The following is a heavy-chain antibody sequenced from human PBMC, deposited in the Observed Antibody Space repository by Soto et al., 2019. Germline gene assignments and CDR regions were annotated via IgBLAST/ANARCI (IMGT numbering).Heavy chain of an antibody. CDR3: ARKTDDILTGYFDAFDI. Sequence: QVQLVQSGAEVKKPGSSVKVSCKASGGTFSSYAISWVRQAPGQGIEWMGGIIPIFGTANYAQKFQGRVTITADESTSTAYMDLSSLRSEDTAVYYCARKTDDILTGYFDAFDIWGQGTMVTVSS. V-gene: IGHV1-69*01. J-gene: IGHJ3*02. CDR1: GGTFSSYA. D-gene: IGHD3-9*01. CDR2: IIPIFGTA.